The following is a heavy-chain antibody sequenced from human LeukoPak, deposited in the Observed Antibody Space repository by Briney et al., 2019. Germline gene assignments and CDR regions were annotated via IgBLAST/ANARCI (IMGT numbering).Heavy chain of an antibody. Sequence: ASVKVSCKASGYTFTGYYMHWVRQAPGQGLEWMGWINPNSGGTNYAQKFQGRVTMTRDTSISTAYMELSRLRSDDTAVYYCAREPLEGGGEFDYWGQGTLVTVSS. CDR2: INPNSGGT. V-gene: IGHV1-2*02. D-gene: IGHD3-16*01. J-gene: IGHJ4*02. CDR1: GYTFTGYY. CDR3: AREPLEGGGEFDY.